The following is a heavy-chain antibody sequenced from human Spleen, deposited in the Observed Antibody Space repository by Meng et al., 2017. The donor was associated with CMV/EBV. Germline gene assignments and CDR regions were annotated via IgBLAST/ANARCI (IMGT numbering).Heavy chain of an antibody. CDR1: GVTFNTYV. Sequence: SVKVSCKASGVTFNTYVINWVRQTPGQGLEWLGGIVSNIGRTNYAQKFQGRVSITNDESSSTAYMELNSLRSDDTAVYYCTKTPWGFRFDVRGQGTLVTVSS. D-gene: IGHD7-27*01. J-gene: IGHJ3*01. CDR2: IVSNIGRT. V-gene: IGHV1-69*05. CDR3: TKTPWGFRFDV.